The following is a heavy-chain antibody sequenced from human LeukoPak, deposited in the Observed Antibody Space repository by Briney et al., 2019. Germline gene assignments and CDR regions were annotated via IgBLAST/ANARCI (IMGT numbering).Heavy chain of an antibody. CDR3: AKDRPHPSVEPTSFDD. CDR1: GFAFTTYA. D-gene: IGHD5/OR15-5a*01. Sequence: TGGSLRLSCVASGFAFTTYAMSWVRQAPGKGLEWVSAISGSGGSTYYGDSVRGRFTISRDNSKNTLFLQMNRLRADDTAVYYCAKDRPHPSVEPTSFDDWGQGTLVTVSS. CDR2: ISGSGGST. V-gene: IGHV3-23*01. J-gene: IGHJ4*02.